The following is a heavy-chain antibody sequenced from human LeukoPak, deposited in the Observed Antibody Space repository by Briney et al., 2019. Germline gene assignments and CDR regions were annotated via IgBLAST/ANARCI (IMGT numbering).Heavy chain of an antibody. CDR2: IYPGDSDT. Sequence: GESLKISCKGSGYSFTSYWIGWVRQMPGKGVEWMGIIYPGDSDTRYSPSFQGQVTISADKSISTAYLQWSSLKASDTAMYYCARRGIAAAGTRSNYGMDVWGQGTTVTVSS. D-gene: IGHD6-13*01. CDR3: ARRGIAAAGTRSNYGMDV. CDR1: GYSFTSYW. J-gene: IGHJ6*02. V-gene: IGHV5-51*01.